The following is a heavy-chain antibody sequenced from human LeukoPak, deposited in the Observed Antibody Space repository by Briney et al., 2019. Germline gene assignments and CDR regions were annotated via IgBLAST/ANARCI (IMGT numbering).Heavy chain of an antibody. V-gene: IGHV3-7*01. Sequence: GGSLRLSCAASGFTFTNNWMSWVRQAPGKGLEWVANIKSDGSEKYYVDAVEGRFTISRDNARNTLSLQMDSLRGEDTAVYYCVRALGSPTADHWGQGTLVTVSS. CDR3: VRALGSPTADH. CDR2: IKSDGSEK. D-gene: IGHD3-16*01. J-gene: IGHJ4*02. CDR1: GFTFTNNW.